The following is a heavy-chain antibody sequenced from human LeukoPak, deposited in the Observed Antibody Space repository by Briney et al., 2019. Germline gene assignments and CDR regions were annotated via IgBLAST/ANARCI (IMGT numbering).Heavy chain of an antibody. CDR3: ARLVGVTISNYFDP. CDR2: INPNSGGT. J-gene: IGHJ5*02. D-gene: IGHD1-26*01. V-gene: IGHV1-2*02. Sequence: ASVKVSCKASGYTFTGYYMHWVRQAPGQGLEWMGWINPNSGGTNYAQKFQGRVTMTRDTSISTAYMELSRLRSDDTAVYYCARLVGVTISNYFDPWGQGTLVTVSS. CDR1: GYTFTGYY.